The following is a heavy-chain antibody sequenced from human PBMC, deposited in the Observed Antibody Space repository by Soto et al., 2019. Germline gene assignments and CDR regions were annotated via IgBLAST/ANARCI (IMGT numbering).Heavy chain of an antibody. Sequence: PSETLSLTCTVSVDSFSRYYWSWIRQPPGKGLEWIGYVYYSRNTDYNPSLKSRVTISIDTSNNQFSLTLTSVTAADTAVYYCARVWGGAFDFWGQGTMVTVSS. J-gene: IGHJ3*01. CDR2: VYYSRNT. CDR1: VDSFSRYY. V-gene: IGHV4-59*01. CDR3: ARVWGGAFDF. D-gene: IGHD3-10*01.